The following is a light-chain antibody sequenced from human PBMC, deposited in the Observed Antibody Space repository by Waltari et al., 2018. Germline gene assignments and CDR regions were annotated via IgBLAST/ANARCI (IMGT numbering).Light chain of an antibody. Sequence: QSALTQPASVSGSPGQSITISCTGTSSDVGGYNFVAWSQHHPGNAPKRLIYDVNIPPSGLSYRFSGSKSGNTASLTISVLHTEDEADYYCSSYTCSIAVVFGGRSQRSV. J-gene: IGLJ2*01. V-gene: IGLV2-14*03. CDR1: SSDVGGYNF. CDR2: DVN. CDR3: SSYTCSIAVV.